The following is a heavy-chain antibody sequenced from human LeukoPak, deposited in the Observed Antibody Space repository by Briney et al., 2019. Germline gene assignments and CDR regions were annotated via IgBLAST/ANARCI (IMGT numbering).Heavy chain of an antibody. Sequence: SQTLSLTCAISGDSVSSNSAAWNWIRQSPSRGLEWLGRTYYRSKWYNDYAVSVKSRITINPDTSKNQFSLQLNSVTPEDTAVYYCARGMGLLWFGGRRGPHNWFDPWGQGTLVTVSS. D-gene: IGHD3-10*01. CDR1: GDSVSSNSAA. CDR3: ARGMGLLWFGGRRGPHNWFDP. V-gene: IGHV6-1*01. J-gene: IGHJ5*02. CDR2: TYYRSKWYN.